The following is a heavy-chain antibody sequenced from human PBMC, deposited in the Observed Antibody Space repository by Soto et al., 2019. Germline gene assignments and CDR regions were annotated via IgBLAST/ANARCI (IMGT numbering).Heavy chain of an antibody. V-gene: IGHV3-30*18. CDR1: GFTFSNYD. CDR3: AKRGEFGLGGLDL. CDR2: INYDGTQE. Sequence: QGQLVESGGGVVQPGRSLRLSCAASGFTFSNYDAHWVRQAPGKGLEWVAFINYDGTQEYYGASVKSRFTISRDNSESKLFLQMTSLRAEDTAVYYCAKRGEFGLGGLDLWGKATLLTVSA. J-gene: IGHJ4*02. D-gene: IGHD3-16*01.